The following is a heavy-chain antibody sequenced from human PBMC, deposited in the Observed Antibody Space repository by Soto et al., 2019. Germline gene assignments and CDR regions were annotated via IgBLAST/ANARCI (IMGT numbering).Heavy chain of an antibody. J-gene: IGHJ5*02. CDR2: IYYSGST. Sequence: SETLSLTCTVSGCSISSGGYYWSWIRQHPGKGLEWIGYIYYSGSTYYNPSLKSRVTISVDTSKNQFSLKLSSVTAADTAVYYCARGIKLVRGNWFDPWGQGTLVTVSS. CDR1: GCSISSGGYY. D-gene: IGHD6-6*01. CDR3: ARGIKLVRGNWFDP. V-gene: IGHV4-31*03.